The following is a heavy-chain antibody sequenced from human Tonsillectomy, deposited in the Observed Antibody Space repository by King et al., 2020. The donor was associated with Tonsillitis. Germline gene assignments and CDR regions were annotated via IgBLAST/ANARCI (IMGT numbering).Heavy chain of an antibody. V-gene: IGHV3-74*01. CDR3: VRGAQTFDY. CDR2: IKSDGSNT. CDR1: EFTFSDYW. J-gene: IGHJ4*02. Sequence: VQLVESGGGLVQPGGSLRLSCVASEFTFSDYWMHWVRQAPGKGLVWVSRIKSDGSNTNYADSVEGRFTISRENAKNTLNLQMNSLRAEDTAVYYCVRGAQTFDYWGQGTLVTVSS.